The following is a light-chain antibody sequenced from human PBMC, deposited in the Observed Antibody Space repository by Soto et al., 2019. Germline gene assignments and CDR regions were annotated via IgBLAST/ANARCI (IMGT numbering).Light chain of an antibody. V-gene: IGLV2-14*01. CDR1: SSDVGAYDF. CDR2: EVT. Sequence: QSVLTQPASVSGSPGQSITISCSGTSSDVGAYDFVSWYQHHSGKAPKLIISEVTDRPSAVSSRFSGSKSGNTASLTISGLQAEDEADCYCTSYTTSGTYVFGTGTKVTVL. J-gene: IGLJ1*01. CDR3: TSYTTSGTYV.